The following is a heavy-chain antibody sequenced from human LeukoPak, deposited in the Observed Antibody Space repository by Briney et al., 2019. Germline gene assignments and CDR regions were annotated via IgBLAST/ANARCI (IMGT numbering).Heavy chain of an antibody. D-gene: IGHD3-22*01. CDR2: ISYSGST. CDR3: ARGVGSGGYYGSSHWHLDL. J-gene: IGHJ2*01. CDR1: GGSISSHF. V-gene: IGHV4-59*11. Sequence: KTSETLSLTCTVSGGSISSHFWNWVRQPPGKGLEWIGYISYSGSTSYNSSFNSRVTISLDTSKKQVSLKLSFVTAADTAVYFCARGVGSGGYYGSSHWHLDLWGRGTLVTVSS.